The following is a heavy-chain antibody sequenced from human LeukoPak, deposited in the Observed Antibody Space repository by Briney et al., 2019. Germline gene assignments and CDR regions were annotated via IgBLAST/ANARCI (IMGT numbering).Heavy chain of an antibody. CDR1: GYTFTSYA. D-gene: IGHD3-10*01. V-gene: IGHV7-4-1*02. Sequence: EASVKVSCKASGYTFTSYAMNWVRQAPGQGLEWMGWINTNTGNPTYAQGFTGRFVFSLDTSVSTAYLQISSLKAEDTAVYYCARVGDPYYYGSGSYYNGFYYYMDVWGKGTTVTVSS. CDR3: ARVGDPYYYGSGSYYNGFYYYMDV. J-gene: IGHJ6*03. CDR2: INTNTGNP.